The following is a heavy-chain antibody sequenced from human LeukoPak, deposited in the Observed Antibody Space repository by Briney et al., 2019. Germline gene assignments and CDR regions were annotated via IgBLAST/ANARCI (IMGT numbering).Heavy chain of an antibody. Sequence: KSSETLSLTCAVYGGSFSGDFWSWIRQSPGKGLEWIGEINHGGSTTYNPSLKSRVTISADTSKNQFSLNLSSVTAADTAVYYCASRKLGNDYWGQGTLVTVSS. CDR3: ASRKLGNDY. CDR2: INHGGST. D-gene: IGHD7-27*01. CDR1: GGSFSGDF. J-gene: IGHJ4*02. V-gene: IGHV4-34*01.